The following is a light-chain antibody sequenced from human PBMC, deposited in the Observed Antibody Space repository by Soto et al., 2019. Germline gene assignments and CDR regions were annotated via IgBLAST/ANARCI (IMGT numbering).Light chain of an antibody. CDR3: ATWDDSLSGPV. Sequence: QSVLTQPPSASGTPGQTVTISCSGSSSNVGSSFLYWYQQLPGTAPKLLIYTNNQRPSGVPDRFSASKSGASASLAISGLRSEDEADYYCATWDDSLSGPVFGGETKLTVL. V-gene: IGLV1-47*01. CDR2: TNN. J-gene: IGLJ2*01. CDR1: SSNVGSSF.